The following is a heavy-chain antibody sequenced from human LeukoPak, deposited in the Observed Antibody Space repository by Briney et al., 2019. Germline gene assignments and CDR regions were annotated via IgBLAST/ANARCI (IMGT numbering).Heavy chain of an antibody. Sequence: GGSLRLSCAASGFTFSSYWMHWVRPAPGKGLVWVSRITGDGSDANYADSVKGRFTTSRDNAKNTLYLEMNSLRAEDTAVYYCARFAVTTAGDYWGQGTLVTVSS. J-gene: IGHJ4*02. V-gene: IGHV3-74*01. CDR2: ITGDGSDA. D-gene: IGHD1-1*01. CDR1: GFTFSSYW. CDR3: ARFAVTTAGDY.